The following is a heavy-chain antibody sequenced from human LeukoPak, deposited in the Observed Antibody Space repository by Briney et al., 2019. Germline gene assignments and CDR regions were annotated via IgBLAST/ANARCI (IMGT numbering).Heavy chain of an antibody. Sequence: SETLSLTCTVSGGSISSVDYYWSWIRQPPGKGLEWIGYIYYSGSTYYNPSLKSRVTISIDTSQNQFSLKLSSVTAADTAVYYCARSMIRGVLSWGQGTLVTVSS. J-gene: IGHJ4*02. D-gene: IGHD3-10*01. CDR3: ARSMIRGVLS. V-gene: IGHV4-30-4*08. CDR1: GGSISSVDYY. CDR2: IYYSGST.